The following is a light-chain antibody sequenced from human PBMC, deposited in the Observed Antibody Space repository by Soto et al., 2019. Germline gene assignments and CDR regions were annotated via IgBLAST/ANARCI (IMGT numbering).Light chain of an antibody. V-gene: IGKV1-39*01. Sequence: DIQMTQSPSSLSASVGDRVTITCRASQSISSYLNWYQQKPGKAPKLLIYAASSLQSGVPSRFSGSGSGTDFTLTISSLKPKVFPPYYCKQSYSPPEITFGQGTRLEIK. CDR3: KQSYSPPEIT. CDR2: AAS. J-gene: IGKJ5*01. CDR1: QSISSY.